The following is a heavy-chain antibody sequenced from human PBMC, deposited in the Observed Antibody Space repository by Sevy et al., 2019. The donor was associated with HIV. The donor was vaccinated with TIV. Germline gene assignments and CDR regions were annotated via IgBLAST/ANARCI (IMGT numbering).Heavy chain of an antibody. D-gene: IGHD2-2*01. V-gene: IGHV4-39*01. CDR2: IYYSGST. Sequence: SETLSLTCTVSGGSISISSYYWGWISQPPGKGREWIGRIYYSGSTYYNPSLKSRVTISVDTSKNQFSLKLSSVTAADTAVYYCARLYRRNWFDPWGQGTLVTVSS. CDR1: GGSISISSYY. CDR3: ARLYRRNWFDP. J-gene: IGHJ5*02.